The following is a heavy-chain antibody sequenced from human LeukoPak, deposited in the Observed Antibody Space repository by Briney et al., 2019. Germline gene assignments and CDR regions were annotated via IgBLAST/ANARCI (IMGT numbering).Heavy chain of an antibody. V-gene: IGHV4-39*07. Sequence: PSETLSLTCTVSGGSISSSSYYWGWIRQPPGKGLEWIGSIYYSGSTYYNPSLKSRVTISVDTSKNQFSLKLSSVTAADTAVYYCARVGILTGSYYYMDVWGKGTTVTVSS. CDR2: IYYSGST. J-gene: IGHJ6*03. CDR1: GGSISSSSYY. CDR3: ARVGILTGSYYYMDV. D-gene: IGHD3-9*01.